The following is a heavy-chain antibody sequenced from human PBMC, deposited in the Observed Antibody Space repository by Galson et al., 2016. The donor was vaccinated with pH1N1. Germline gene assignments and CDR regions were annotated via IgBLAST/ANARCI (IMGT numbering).Heavy chain of an antibody. J-gene: IGHJ4*02. V-gene: IGHV3-7*04. CDR1: GFSIGTYW. CDR3: ARAIGAADSL. Sequence: SLRLSCAASGFSIGTYWMTWVRQAPGKGLEWVANIGQDGSKIYYVDSVKGRFTISRDSAKNSLYLQMSSLRREDTAVYYCARAIGAADSLWGQGTLVTVSS. D-gene: IGHD6-13*01. CDR2: IGQDGSKI.